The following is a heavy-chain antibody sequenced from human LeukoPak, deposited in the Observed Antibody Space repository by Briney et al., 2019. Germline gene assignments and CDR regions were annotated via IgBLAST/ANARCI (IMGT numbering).Heavy chain of an antibody. D-gene: IGHD3-16*01. CDR2: SNHSGST. CDR3: ALFLGDRAYFDY. CDR1: GGSISSSNW. J-gene: IGHJ4*02. Sequence: SGTLSLTCAVSGGSISSSNWWSWVRQPTGKGLEWIGESNHSGSTNYNPSLKSRVTISVDKSKNQFSLKLSSVTAADTAVYYCALFLGDRAYFDYWGQGTLVTVSS. V-gene: IGHV4-4*02.